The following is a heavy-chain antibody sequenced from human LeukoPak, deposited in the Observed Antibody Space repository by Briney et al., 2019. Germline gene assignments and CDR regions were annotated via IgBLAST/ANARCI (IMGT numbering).Heavy chain of an antibody. V-gene: IGHV3-9*01. Sequence: GGSLRLSCAASGFTFDDYTIHWVRQPPGKGLEWVSGITGNSGSTDYADSVRGRFTISRDNAKNSLYLQMNSLRAEDTAVYYCARAPRTGYSSSGTDYWGQGTLVTVSS. CDR1: GFTFDDYT. CDR3: ARAPRTGYSSSGTDY. J-gene: IGHJ4*02. CDR2: ITGNSGST. D-gene: IGHD6-6*01.